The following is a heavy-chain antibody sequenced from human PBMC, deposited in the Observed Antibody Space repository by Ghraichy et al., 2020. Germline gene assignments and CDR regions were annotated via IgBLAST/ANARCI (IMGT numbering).Heavy chain of an antibody. CDR2: ISSSSSYI. D-gene: IGHD2-15*01. V-gene: IGHV3-21*01. CDR3: AREGGSGYCSGGSCLGDGFDY. J-gene: IGHJ4*02. CDR1: GFTFSSYS. Sequence: GESLNISCAASGFTFSSYSMNWVRQAPGKGLEWVSSISSSSSYIYYADSVKGRFTISRDNAKNSLYLQMNSLRAEDTAVYYCAREGGSGYCSGGSCLGDGFDYWGQGTLVTVSS.